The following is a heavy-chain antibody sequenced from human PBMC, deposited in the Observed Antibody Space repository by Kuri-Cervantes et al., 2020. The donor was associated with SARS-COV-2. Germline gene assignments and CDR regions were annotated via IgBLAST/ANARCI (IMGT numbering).Heavy chain of an antibody. V-gene: IGHV3-30*18. CDR2: ISYDGGNI. D-gene: IGHD5-18*01. Sequence: GESLKISCAASGFTFSTYGIHWVRQAPGKGLEWVAVISYDGGNIYYTDSVKGRFTISRDNSKNTLYLQMNSLRAEDTAVYYCAKDVLPGYSYGYGWFDYWGQGTLVTVSS. CDR1: GFTFSTYG. J-gene: IGHJ4*02. CDR3: AKDVLPGYSYGYGWFDY.